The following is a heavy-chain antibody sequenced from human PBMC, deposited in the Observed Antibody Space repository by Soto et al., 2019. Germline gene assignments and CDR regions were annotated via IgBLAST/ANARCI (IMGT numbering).Heavy chain of an antibody. CDR2: INPNSGGT. J-gene: IGHJ6*02. D-gene: IGHD2-21*02. CDR3: ARAVTAPTDFYGMDA. V-gene: IGHV1-2*02. CDR1: GYTFTGYY. Sequence: ASVKVSCKASGYTFTGYYMHWVRQAPGQGLEWMGWINPNSGGTNYAQKFQGRVTMTRDTSISTAYMELSRLRSDDTAVYYCARAVTAPTDFYGMDAWGQGTTVTVSS.